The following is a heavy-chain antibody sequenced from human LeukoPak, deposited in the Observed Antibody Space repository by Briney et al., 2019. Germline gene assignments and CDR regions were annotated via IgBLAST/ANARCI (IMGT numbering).Heavy chain of an antibody. V-gene: IGHV1-2*02. D-gene: IGHD6-6*01. CDR2: INPNSGGT. CDR1: GYTFTGYY. Sequence: ASVKVSCKASGYTFTGYYMHWVRQAPGQGLEWMGWINPNSGGTNYAQKFQGRVTMTRDTSIDTAYMEMSNLTFDDTAFYYCTRARYTSSFPRFDYWGQGTLVTVSS. CDR3: TRARYTSSFPRFDY. J-gene: IGHJ4*02.